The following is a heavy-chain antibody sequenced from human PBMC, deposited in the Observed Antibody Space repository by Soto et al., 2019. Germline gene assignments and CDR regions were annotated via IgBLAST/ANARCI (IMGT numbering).Heavy chain of an antibody. CDR2: IIPIPGTA. J-gene: IGHJ6*02. CDR1: GGTFGSYA. CDR3: VRSQGSSTSLEIYYYYYYGMDV. Sequence: QVQLVQSGAEVKKPGSSVKVSCKASGGTFGSYAISWVRQAPGQGLEWMGGIIPIPGTANYAQKFQGRVTIAADESTSTAYMELSSLSSEDTAVYYCVRSQGSSTSLEIYYYYYYGMDVWGQGTTVTVSS. D-gene: IGHD2-2*01. V-gene: IGHV1-69*01.